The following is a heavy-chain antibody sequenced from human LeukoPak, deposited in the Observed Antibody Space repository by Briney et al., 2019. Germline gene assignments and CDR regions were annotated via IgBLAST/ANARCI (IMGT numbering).Heavy chain of an antibody. J-gene: IGHJ3*02. CDR3: TRLSFGGARKYCSSTSCWKDAFDI. D-gene: IGHD2-2*01. V-gene: IGHV3-73*01. CDR1: GFTFSGSA. CDR2: IRSKANSYAT. Sequence: GGSLRLSCAASGFTFSGSAMHWVRQASGKGLEWVGRIRSKANSYATAYAASVKGRFTISRDDSKNTAYLQMNSLKTEDTAVYYCTRLSFGGARKYCSSTSCWKDAFDIWGQGTMVTVSS.